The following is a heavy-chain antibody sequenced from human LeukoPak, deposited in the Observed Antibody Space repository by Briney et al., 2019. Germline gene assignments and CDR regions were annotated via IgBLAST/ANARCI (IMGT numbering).Heavy chain of an antibody. Sequence: GASVKVSCKASGYTFTSYGISWVRQAPGQGLEWMGWISAYNGNTNYPQKLQSRVTMTTDTSTSTAYMELRSLRSDDTAVYYCARRRSGSHFGNWFDPWGQGTLVTVSS. CDR3: ARRRSGSHFGNWFDP. V-gene: IGHV1-18*01. D-gene: IGHD1-26*01. CDR1: GYTFTSYG. CDR2: ISAYNGNT. J-gene: IGHJ5*02.